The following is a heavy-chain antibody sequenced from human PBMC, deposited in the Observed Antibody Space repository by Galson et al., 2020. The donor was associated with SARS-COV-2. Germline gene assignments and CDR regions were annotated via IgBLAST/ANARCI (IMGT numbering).Heavy chain of an antibody. V-gene: IGHV1-46*04. CDR3: AREWGDINSSVFDY. Sequence: ASVKVSCKASGYTFIRFSIHWVRQAPAQGLEWMGLINPSGDISPYAQKLRGRVTVTRDMSTQTVYMELSSLTSEDTAVYYCAREWGDINSSVFDYWGQGSLVVVSS. D-gene: IGHD2-21*01. CDR1: GYTFIRFS. CDR2: INPSGDIS. J-gene: IGHJ4*02.